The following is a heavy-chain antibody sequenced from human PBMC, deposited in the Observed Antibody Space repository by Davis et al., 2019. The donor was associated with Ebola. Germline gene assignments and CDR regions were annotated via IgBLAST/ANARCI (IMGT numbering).Heavy chain of an antibody. Sequence: PSETLSLTCSVSGGSISSSNWWSWVRQSPGKGLEYIGEIYNSGSTNYNPSFKSRVTISIDKSKNQFSLRLSSVTAADTAIYYCARDLVGQTVFDHWGQGTLVTVSS. J-gene: IGHJ4*02. V-gene: IGHV4-4*02. D-gene: IGHD2-8*02. CDR1: GGSISSSNW. CDR2: IYNSGST. CDR3: ARDLVGQTVFDH.